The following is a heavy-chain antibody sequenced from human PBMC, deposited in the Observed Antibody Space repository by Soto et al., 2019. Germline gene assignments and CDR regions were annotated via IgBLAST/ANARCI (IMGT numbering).Heavy chain of an antibody. J-gene: IGHJ1*01. CDR2: VSSDGRQK. CDR3: TRDARPYSIYRGGGLGL. CDR1: GFIFSDYA. Sequence: QARLVESGGGVVQPGRSLRLSCVLSGFIFSDYAMHWVRQTPGKGLEWVAIVSSDGRQKFYTDSVKGRFTISKEFSNNTLFLQVNSLRPEDSGTYFCTRDARPYSIYRGGGLGLWGQGTLVTVSS. V-gene: IGHV3-30*03. D-gene: IGHD4-4*01.